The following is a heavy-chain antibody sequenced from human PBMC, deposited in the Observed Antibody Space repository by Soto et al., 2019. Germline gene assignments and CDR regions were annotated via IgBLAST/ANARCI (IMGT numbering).Heavy chain of an antibody. D-gene: IGHD2-2*01. J-gene: IGHJ5*02. CDR1: GGSISSYY. Sequence: SETLSLTCTVSGGSISSYYWSWIWQPPGKGLEWIGYIYYSGSTNYNPSLKSRVTISVDTSKNQFSLKLSSVTAADTAVYYCARGGDIVVVPAAIGNWFDPWGQGTLVTVSS. V-gene: IGHV4-59*01. CDR2: IYYSGST. CDR3: ARGGDIVVVPAAIGNWFDP.